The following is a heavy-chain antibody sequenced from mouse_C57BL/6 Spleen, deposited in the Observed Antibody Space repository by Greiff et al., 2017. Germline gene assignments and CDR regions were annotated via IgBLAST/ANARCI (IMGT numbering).Heavy chain of an antibody. J-gene: IGHJ2*01. CDR3: ARPYDGYYAYFDY. CDR1: GYAFSSYW. D-gene: IGHD2-3*01. V-gene: IGHV1-80*01. Sequence: VQLQQSGAELVKPGASVKISCKASGYAFSSYWMNWVKQRPGKGLEWIGQIYPGDGDTNYNGKFKGKATLTADKSSSTAYMQLSSLTSEDSAVXFCARPYDGYYAYFDYWGQGTTLTVSS. CDR2: IYPGDGDT.